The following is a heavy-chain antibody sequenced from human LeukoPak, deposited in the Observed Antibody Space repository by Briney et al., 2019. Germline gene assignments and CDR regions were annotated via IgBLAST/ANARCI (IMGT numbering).Heavy chain of an antibody. V-gene: IGHV4-4*07. D-gene: IGHD6-13*01. CDR2: IYTSGST. Sequence: SETLSLTCTVSGGSISSYYWSWIRQPAGKGLEWIGRIYTSGSTNYNPSLKSRVTMSVDTSKNQFSLKLSSVTAADTAVYYCARGRGLSRTPQLVYYFDYWGQGTLVTVSS. CDR3: ARGRGLSRTPQLVYYFDY. J-gene: IGHJ4*02. CDR1: GGSISSYY.